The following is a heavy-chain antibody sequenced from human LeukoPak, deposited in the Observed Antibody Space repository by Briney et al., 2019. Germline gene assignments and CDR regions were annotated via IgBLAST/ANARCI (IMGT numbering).Heavy chain of an antibody. CDR3: ARVPSGYTLGYGYYYYYMDV. CDR1: GVTFSDYT. J-gene: IGHJ6*03. CDR2: ISTSSSTI. Sequence: GGSPRLSCAVSGVTFSDYTMTWVRQAPGKGLEWVSYISTSSSTIYYAASVKGRFTISRDNTKNALYLQMNSLRAEDTAVYYCARVPSGYTLGYGYYYYYMDVWGKGTTVTVSS. V-gene: IGHV3-48*04. D-gene: IGHD5-18*01.